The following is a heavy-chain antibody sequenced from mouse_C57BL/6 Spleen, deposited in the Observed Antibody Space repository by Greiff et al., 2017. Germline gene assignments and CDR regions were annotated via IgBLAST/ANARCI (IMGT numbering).Heavy chain of an antibody. CDR3: ARGRENWDVGYFDV. J-gene: IGHJ1*03. D-gene: IGHD4-1*01. Sequence: QVQLQQPGAELVKPGASVKLSCKASGYTFTSYWMHWVKQRPGQGLEWIGMIHPNSCSTNYNEKFKSKATLTVDKSSSTAYMQLSSLTSEDSAVYYCARGRENWDVGYFDVWGTGTTVTVSS. CDR1: GYTFTSYW. CDR2: IHPNSCST. V-gene: IGHV1-64*01.